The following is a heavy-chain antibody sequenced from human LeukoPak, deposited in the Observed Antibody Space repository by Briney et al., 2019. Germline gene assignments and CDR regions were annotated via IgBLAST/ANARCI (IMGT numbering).Heavy chain of an antibody. CDR3: AIRGPDYDSSGYLLDY. V-gene: IGHV1-2*02. J-gene: IGHJ4*02. CDR1: GYTFTGYY. D-gene: IGHD3-22*01. CDR2: INPNSGGT. Sequence: ASVKVSCKASGYTFTGYYMHWVRQAPGQGLEWMGRINPNSGGTNYARKFQGRVTMTRDTSISTAYMELSRLRSDDTAVYYCAIRGPDYDSSGYLLDYWGQGTLVTVSS.